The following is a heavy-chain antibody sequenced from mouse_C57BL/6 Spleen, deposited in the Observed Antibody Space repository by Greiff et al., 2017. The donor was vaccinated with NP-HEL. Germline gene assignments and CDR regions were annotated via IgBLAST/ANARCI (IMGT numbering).Heavy chain of an antibody. V-gene: IGHV5-4*03. CDR2: ISDGGSYT. D-gene: IGHD2-3*01. Sequence: EVMLVESGGGLVKPGGSLKLSCAASGFTFSSYAMSWVRQTPEKRLEWVATISDGGSYTYYPDNVKGRFTISRDNAKNNLYLQMSHLKSEDTAMYYCARGGGYYGYYYAMDYWGQGTSVTVSS. CDR1: GFTFSSYA. J-gene: IGHJ4*01. CDR3: ARGGGYYGYYYAMDY.